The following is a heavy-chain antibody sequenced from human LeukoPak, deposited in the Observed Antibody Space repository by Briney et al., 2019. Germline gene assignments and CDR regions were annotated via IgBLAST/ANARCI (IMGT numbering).Heavy chain of an antibody. D-gene: IGHD3-22*01. CDR2: ISGSGGST. CDR3: AKNRYYDSSGYSSDLWY. CDR1: GFTFSSYG. Sequence: GGTLRLSCAASGFTFSSYGMSWVRQAPGKGLEWVSAISGSGGSTYYADSVKGRFTISRDNSKNTLYLQMNSLRAEDTAVYYCAKNRYYDSSGYSSDLWYWGQGTLVTVSS. V-gene: IGHV3-23*01. J-gene: IGHJ4*02.